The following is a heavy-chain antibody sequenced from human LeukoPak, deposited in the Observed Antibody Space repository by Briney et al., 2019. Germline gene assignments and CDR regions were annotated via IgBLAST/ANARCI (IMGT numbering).Heavy chain of an antibody. D-gene: IGHD3-22*01. CDR2: ISYDGGNK. V-gene: IGHV3-30*04. J-gene: IGHJ4*02. CDR3: ARSYHDYYDSSGYSVGY. Sequence: GGSLRLSCAASGFTFSSYAMHWVRQAPGKGLEWVAVISYDGGNKYYADSVKGRFTISRDNSKNTLYLQMNSLRAEDTAVYYCARSYHDYYDSSGYSVGYWGQGTLVTVSS. CDR1: GFTFSSYA.